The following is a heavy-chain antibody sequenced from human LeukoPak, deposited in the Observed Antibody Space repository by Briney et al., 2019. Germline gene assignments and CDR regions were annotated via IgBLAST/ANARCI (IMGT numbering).Heavy chain of an antibody. D-gene: IGHD3-3*01. V-gene: IGHV3-23*01. CDR3: ARNGVPGRD. J-gene: IGHJ4*02. Sequence: PGGSLRLSCAASGFTFSTYAMSWVRQAPGKGLEWVSAISGSGAGTYYADSVKGRFTISRDNSKNTLYLQMDSLRAEDTAVYYCARNGVPGRDWGQGTLLTVSS. CDR1: GFTFSTYA. CDR2: ISGSGAGT.